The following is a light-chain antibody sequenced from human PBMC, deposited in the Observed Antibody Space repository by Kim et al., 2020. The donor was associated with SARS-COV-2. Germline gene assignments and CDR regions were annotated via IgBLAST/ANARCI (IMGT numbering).Light chain of an antibody. V-gene: IGLV3-19*01. CDR3: NSRDRSGDHVV. CDR1: SLRTYY. J-gene: IGLJ3*02. CDR2: NKN. Sequence: SSELTQDPAVSVALGQTVRITCQGDSLRTYYGSWYQQKPGQAPLLVIYNKNNRPSGIPDRFSASTSENTASLTITGAQAEDEADYYCNSRDRSGDHVVFGGGTQLTVL.